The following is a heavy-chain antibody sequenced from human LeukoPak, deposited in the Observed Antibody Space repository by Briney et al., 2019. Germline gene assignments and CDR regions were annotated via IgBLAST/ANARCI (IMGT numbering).Heavy chain of an antibody. Sequence: GESLKISCKGSGYSFTSYWIGWVRQMPGKGLEWMGIIYPGDSDTRYSPSLQGQVTISADKSISTAYLQWSSLKASDTAMYYCATAKAVEMATISQLYFDYWGQGTLVTVSS. CDR3: ATAKAVEMATISQLYFDY. CDR2: IYPGDSDT. V-gene: IGHV5-51*01. D-gene: IGHD5-24*01. CDR1: GYSFTSYW. J-gene: IGHJ4*02.